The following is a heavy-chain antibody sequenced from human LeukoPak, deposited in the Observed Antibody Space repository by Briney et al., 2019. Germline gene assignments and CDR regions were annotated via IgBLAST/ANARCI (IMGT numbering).Heavy chain of an antibody. CDR2: IYYSGST. Sequence: PSETLSLTCTVSGGSISSYYWSWIRQPPGKGLEWIGYIYYSGSTNYNPSLKSRVTISVDTSKNQFSLKLSSVTAADTAVYYCAGGLLWFGESPPYDAFDIWGQGTMVTVSS. D-gene: IGHD3-10*01. J-gene: IGHJ3*02. CDR1: GGSISSYY. V-gene: IGHV4-59*01. CDR3: AGGLLWFGESPPYDAFDI.